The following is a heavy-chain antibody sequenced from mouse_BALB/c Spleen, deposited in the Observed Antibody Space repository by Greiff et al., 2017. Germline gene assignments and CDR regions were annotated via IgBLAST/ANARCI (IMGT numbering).Heavy chain of an antibody. Sequence: VQLQQSGGGLVQPGGSRKLSCAASGFTFSSFGMHWVRQAPEKGLEWVAYISSGSSTIYYADTVKGRFTISRDNPKNTLFLQMTSLRSEDMAMYYCARDDGYSYWYFDVWGAGTTVTVSS. V-gene: IGHV5-17*02. CDR3: ARDDGYSYWYFDV. CDR1: GFTFSSFG. J-gene: IGHJ1*01. CDR2: ISSGSSTI. D-gene: IGHD2-3*01.